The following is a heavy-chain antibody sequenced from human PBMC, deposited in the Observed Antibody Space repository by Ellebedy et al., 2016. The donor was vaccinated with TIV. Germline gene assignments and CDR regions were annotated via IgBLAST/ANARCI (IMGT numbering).Heavy chain of an antibody. J-gene: IGHJ5*02. D-gene: IGHD2-21*01. CDR3: ARICGGVACQVSA. CDR2: INTDGSTT. CDR1: GFTFSNYW. Sequence: PGGSLRLSCAASGFTFSNYWMHWVRQAPGKGLVWVSRINTDGSTTDYADSVKGRFTISRDNAKHTVYLQMNSLRAEDTAVYYCARICGGVACQVSAWGQGTLVTVSS. V-gene: IGHV3-74*01.